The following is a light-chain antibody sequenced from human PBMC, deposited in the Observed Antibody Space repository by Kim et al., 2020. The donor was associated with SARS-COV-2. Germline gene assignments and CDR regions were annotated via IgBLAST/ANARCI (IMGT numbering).Light chain of an antibody. V-gene: IGKV3-15*01. CDR1: QSVSSN. CDR3: QQYNIWPPRYT. J-gene: IGKJ2*01. Sequence: EIVMTQSPATLSVSPGERATLSCRASQSVSSNLAWYQQKPGQAPRLLIYGVSTRSTGIPARFSGSGSGTEFTLTISSLQSEDFAVYYCQQYNIWPPRYTFGQGTKLEI. CDR2: GVS.